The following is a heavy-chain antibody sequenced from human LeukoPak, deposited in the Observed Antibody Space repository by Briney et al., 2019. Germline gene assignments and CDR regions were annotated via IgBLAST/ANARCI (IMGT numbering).Heavy chain of an antibody. V-gene: IGHV1-3*01. Sequence: ASVKVSCKASGYTFTSYAMHWVRQAPGQRLEWIGWINAGNGNTKYSQKLQGRVTITRDTSASTAYMELSSLRSEDTAVYYCARDISGYLVSVWDAFDIWGQGTMVTVSS. J-gene: IGHJ3*02. D-gene: IGHD3-22*01. CDR2: INAGNGNT. CDR3: ARDISGYLVSVWDAFDI. CDR1: GYTFTSYA.